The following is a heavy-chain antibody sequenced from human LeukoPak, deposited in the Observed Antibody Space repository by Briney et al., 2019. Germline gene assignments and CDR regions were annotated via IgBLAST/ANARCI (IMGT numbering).Heavy chain of an antibody. J-gene: IGHJ4*02. V-gene: IGHV1-18*01. CDR3: ARDLSGSGRSDY. D-gene: IGHD3-10*01. CDR2: ISGYNGNT. Sequence: GASVKVSCKASGYTFTSYGIGWVRQAPGQGLEWMGWISGYNGNTNYAQKLQGRVTMTTETSTSTAYMEPRSLRSDDTAVYYCARDLSGSGRSDYWGQGTLVTVSS. CDR1: GYTFTSYG.